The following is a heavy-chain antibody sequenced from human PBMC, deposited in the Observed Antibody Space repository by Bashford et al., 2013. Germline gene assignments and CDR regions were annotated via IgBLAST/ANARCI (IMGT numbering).Heavy chain of an antibody. V-gene: IGHV3-11*01. Sequence: GSLRLSCAASGFTFSDYYINWVRQAPGKGPEWVSYISSSGGSIAYADSVKGRFTISRDNAKNSLWLQMNSLRAEDTAVYYCVRAPYTSNWYYFDYWGQGTLVTVSS. CDR2: ISSSGGSI. CDR3: VRAPYTSNWYYFDY. CDR1: GFTFSDYY. J-gene: IGHJ4*02. D-gene: IGHD6-13*01.